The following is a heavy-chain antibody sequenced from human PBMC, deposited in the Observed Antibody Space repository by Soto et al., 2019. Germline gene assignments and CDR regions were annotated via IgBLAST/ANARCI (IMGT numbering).Heavy chain of an antibody. CDR1: GYTFTGYN. V-gene: IGHV1-2*02. CDR2: INPNRGDT. D-gene: IGHD6-19*01. CDR3: ARVRVASGWYNSPDY. J-gene: IGHJ4*02. Sequence: QVQLVQSGAEVKKPGASVKVSCKASGYTFTGYNMHWVRQAPGQGLEWMGWINPNRGDTDFAQKFQGRVTMTRDTSIITAYMELSRLRSDDTAMYYCARVRVASGWYNSPDYWGQGTLVTVSS.